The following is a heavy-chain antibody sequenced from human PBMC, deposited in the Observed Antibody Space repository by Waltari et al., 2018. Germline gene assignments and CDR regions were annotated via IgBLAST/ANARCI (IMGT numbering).Heavy chain of an antibody. CDR1: GFGVSSKY. J-gene: IGHJ4*02. D-gene: IGHD1-20*01. V-gene: IGHV3-53*01. Sequence: EVQLVESGGGFFQPGGSLRLSCAASGFGVSSKYMSWVRQAPGEVLEWVSVLYRDDGAFYSDSVRGRFIVSRDNSRNTLDLQMNNLRAEDTAVYYCARVLRYNWNEYDYWGPGTLVTVSS. CDR3: ARVLRYNWNEYDY. CDR2: LYRDDGA.